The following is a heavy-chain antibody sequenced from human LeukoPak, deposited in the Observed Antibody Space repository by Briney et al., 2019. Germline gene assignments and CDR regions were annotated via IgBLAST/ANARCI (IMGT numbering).Heavy chain of an antibody. V-gene: IGHV3-21*01. CDR3: AREDRQNFDY. Sequence: GGSLRLSCAASGFTLSSYSMNWVRQAPGKGLEWVSSISSSSSYIYYADSVKGRFTISRDNAKNSLYLQMNSLRAEDTAVYYCAREDRQNFDYWGQGTLVTVSS. J-gene: IGHJ4*02. CDR1: GFTLSSYS. CDR2: ISSSSSYI.